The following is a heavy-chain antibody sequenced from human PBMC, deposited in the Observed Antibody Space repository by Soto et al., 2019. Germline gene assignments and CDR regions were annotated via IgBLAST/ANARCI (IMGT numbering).Heavy chain of an antibody. CDR2: IIPMLAAP. V-gene: IGHV1-69*13. CDR1: GSNFRTYA. CDR3: ARVGPPSPSVIWFFDL. J-gene: IGHJ2*01. Sequence: SVKVSCKASGSNFRTYAINWVRQAPGQGLEWMGGIIPMLAAPTYAQKFQGRLTITADESTTTVYMELSSLTSEDTAVYYCARVGPPSPSVIWFFDLWGRGTLVTVSS. D-gene: IGHD2-21*01.